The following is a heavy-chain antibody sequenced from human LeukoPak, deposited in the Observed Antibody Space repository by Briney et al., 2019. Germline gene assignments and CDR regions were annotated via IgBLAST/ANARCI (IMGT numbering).Heavy chain of an antibody. CDR3: VTWVQLTYYYYGMGV. V-gene: IGHV1-8*01. D-gene: IGHD3-10*01. Sequence: ASVKVSCKASGDTFTSYDTNWVRQATGQGLEWMGWMNPNSGNTGYAEKFQGRVTMTRNTSISTAYMELSSLRSEDTAVYYCVTWVQLTYYYYGMGVWGQGTTVTVSS. CDR2: MNPNSGNT. J-gene: IGHJ6*02. CDR1: GDTFTSYD.